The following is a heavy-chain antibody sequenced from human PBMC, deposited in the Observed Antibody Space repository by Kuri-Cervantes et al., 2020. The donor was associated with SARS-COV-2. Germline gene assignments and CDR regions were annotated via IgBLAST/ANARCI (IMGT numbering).Heavy chain of an antibody. CDR3: ARVAGEGPIYYYYMDV. D-gene: IGHD2-21*01. CDR2: ISSSSSPI. CDR1: GFPFSSYS. J-gene: IGHJ6*03. Sequence: GGSLSPSCAVSGFPFSSYSMNWVRQAPGKGLEWVSYISSSSSPIYYADSVKGRFTISRDNAKNSLYLQMNSLRAEDTAVYYCARVAGEGPIYYYYMDVWGKGTTVTVSS. V-gene: IGHV3-48*01.